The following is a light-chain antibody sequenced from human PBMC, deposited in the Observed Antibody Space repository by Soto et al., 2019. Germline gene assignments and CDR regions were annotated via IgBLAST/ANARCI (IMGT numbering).Light chain of an antibody. CDR1: QSVSSSY. CDR3: QQYGSSPGT. CDR2: GAS. Sequence: EIWLTQSPGTLSLSPGERATLSCRASQSVSSSYLAWYQQKPGQAPRLLIYGASSRATGIPDRFSGSGSGTDFTLTISRLEPEDFAVYYCQQYGSSPGTFGQGTKVDIK. V-gene: IGKV3-20*01. J-gene: IGKJ1*01.